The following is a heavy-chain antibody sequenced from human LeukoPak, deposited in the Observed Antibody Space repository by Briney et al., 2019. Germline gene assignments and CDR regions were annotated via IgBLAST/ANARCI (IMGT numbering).Heavy chain of an antibody. CDR1: GFRFSDHY. Sequence: GGSLRLSCAVSGFRFSDHYMDWVRQAPGKGLEWVSYINSGSSTIYYVDSVEGRFTISRDNAKNSLYLQMNSLRDEDTAVYHCARTRSKVGTPTSDYWGQGTLVTVSS. D-gene: IGHD4-23*01. CDR2: INSGSSTI. J-gene: IGHJ4*02. V-gene: IGHV3-48*02. CDR3: ARTRSKVGTPTSDY.